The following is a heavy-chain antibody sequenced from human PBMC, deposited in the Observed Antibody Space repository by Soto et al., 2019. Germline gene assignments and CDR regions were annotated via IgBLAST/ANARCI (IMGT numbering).Heavy chain of an antibody. CDR1: GFTFSDYY. V-gene: IGHV3-11*01. CDR2: ISSSGSTI. J-gene: IGHJ4*02. CDR3: AIQYYYDSSGYYYESRFYD. D-gene: IGHD3-22*01. Sequence: QVQLVESGGGLVKPGGSLRLSCAASGFTFSDYYMSWIRQAPGKGLEWVSYISSSGSTIYYADSVKGRFTISRDNAKNSLYRQMNSLRAEDTAVYYCAIQYYYDSSGYYYESRFYDWGQGTLVTVSS.